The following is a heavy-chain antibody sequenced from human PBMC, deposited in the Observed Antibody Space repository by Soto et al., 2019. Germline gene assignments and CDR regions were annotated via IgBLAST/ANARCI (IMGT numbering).Heavy chain of an antibody. D-gene: IGHD6-13*01. CDR3: AKDPWLAYSSSWGYSDYYYGMDV. CDR1: GFTFSSYG. CDR2: ISYDGSNK. Sequence: QVQLVESGGGVVQPGRSLRLSCAASGFTFSSYGMHWVRQAPGKGLEWVAVISYDGSNKYYADSVKGRFTISRDNSKNTLYLQMNSLRAEDTAVYYCAKDPWLAYSSSWGYSDYYYGMDVWGQGTTVTVSS. V-gene: IGHV3-30*18. J-gene: IGHJ6*02.